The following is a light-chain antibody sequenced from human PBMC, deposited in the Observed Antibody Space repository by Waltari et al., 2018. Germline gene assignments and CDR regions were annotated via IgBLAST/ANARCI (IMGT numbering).Light chain of an antibody. V-gene: IGKV1-5*03. Sequence: DIQMTQSPSTLSASVGGRVTITCRASQYIAGWLAWHQQKPVQAPKPLIYEASKLNNGVPSRFSGGGYGTEFTHTITDLQPDDFATYYCQHFKNFPWTFGQGTNVEV. CDR1: QYIAGW. CDR2: EAS. CDR3: QHFKNFPWT. J-gene: IGKJ1*01.